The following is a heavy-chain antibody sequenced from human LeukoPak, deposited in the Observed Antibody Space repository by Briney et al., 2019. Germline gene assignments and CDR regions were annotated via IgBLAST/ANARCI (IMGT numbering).Heavy chain of an antibody. V-gene: IGHV4-39*07. D-gene: IGHD3-3*01. CDR2: IYYSGST. Sequence: PSETLSLTCTVSGGSISSSSYYWGWIRQPPGKGLEWIGSIYYSGSTYYNPSLKSRVTISVDTSKNQFSLKLSSVTAADTAVYYCARADYDFWSGYSNGMDVWGQGTTVTVSS. CDR3: ARADYDFWSGYSNGMDV. CDR1: GGSISSSSYY. J-gene: IGHJ6*02.